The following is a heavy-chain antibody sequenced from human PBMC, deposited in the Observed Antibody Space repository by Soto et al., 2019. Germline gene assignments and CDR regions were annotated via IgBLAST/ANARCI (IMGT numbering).Heavy chain of an antibody. V-gene: IGHV4-61*01. Sequence: PSETLSLTCTVSGGSVSSGRYQWSWIRQSPGKGLEWIGYIYYTGTTNYNPSLKSRVTISVDTSKNQFSLKLTSVTAADTALYFCARLQFYDFWSGSDPMDVWGQGTSVTVSS. CDR3: ARLQFYDFWSGSDPMDV. CDR2: IYYTGTT. J-gene: IGHJ6*02. CDR1: GGSVSSGRYQ. D-gene: IGHD3-3*01.